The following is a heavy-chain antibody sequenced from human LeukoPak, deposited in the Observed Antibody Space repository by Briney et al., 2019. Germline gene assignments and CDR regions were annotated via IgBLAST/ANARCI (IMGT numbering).Heavy chain of an antibody. CDR1: VFTFSSYA. V-gene: IGHV3-30-3*01. CDR2: ISYDGSNK. Sequence: GRSLRLSCAASVFTFSSYAMHWVRQAPGKGLEWVAVISYDGSNKYYADSVKGRFTISRDNSKNTLYLQMNSLRAEDTAVYYCARGVPDSSSWYAEYFQHWGQGTLVTVSS. D-gene: IGHD6-13*01. J-gene: IGHJ1*01. CDR3: ARGVPDSSSWYAEYFQH.